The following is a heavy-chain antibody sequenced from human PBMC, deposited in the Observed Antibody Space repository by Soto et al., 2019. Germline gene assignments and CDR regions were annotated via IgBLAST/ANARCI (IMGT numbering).Heavy chain of an antibody. D-gene: IGHD5-18*01. CDR3: ARGAGSYGYSPQTHYGMDV. V-gene: IGHV4-34*01. Sequence: SETLSLTCAVYGGSFSGYYWSWIRQPPGKGLEWIGEINHSGSTNYNPSLKSRVTISVDTSKNQFSLKLSSVTAADTAVYYCARGAGSYGYSPQTHYGMDVWGQGTTVTVSS. CDR1: GGSFSGYY. J-gene: IGHJ6*02. CDR2: INHSGST.